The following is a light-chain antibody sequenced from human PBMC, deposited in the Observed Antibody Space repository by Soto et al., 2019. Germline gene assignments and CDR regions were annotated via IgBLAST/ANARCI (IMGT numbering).Light chain of an antibody. CDR3: QKYDRAPRT. J-gene: IGKJ1*01. CDR2: AAS. Sequence: DIQMTQSPSSLSASVGDRVTITCRASQAINNYLAWYRQKPGRVPQLLIYAASTLQSGVPSRFSGSGSGTDFTLTISSLQPDDVATYYCQKYDRAPRTFGQGTKVDIK. V-gene: IGKV1-27*01. CDR1: QAINNY.